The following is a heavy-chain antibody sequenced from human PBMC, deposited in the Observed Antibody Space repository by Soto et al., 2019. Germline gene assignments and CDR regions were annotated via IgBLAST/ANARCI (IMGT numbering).Heavy chain of an antibody. CDR3: ARPPFPGCINGVCYPCDH. D-gene: IGHD2-8*01. Sequence: QVQLVQSGAEVKKPGASVKVSCKASGYTFTHYYIHWVRQAAGQGLEWMGMINPSGGSTDYAQKFHGRVTMTTDTSTTTVYMELSSLRSDDTAVYYCARPPFPGCINGVCYPCDHWGQGTLVTVSS. J-gene: IGHJ4*02. CDR2: INPSGGST. CDR1: GYTFTHYY. V-gene: IGHV1-46*01.